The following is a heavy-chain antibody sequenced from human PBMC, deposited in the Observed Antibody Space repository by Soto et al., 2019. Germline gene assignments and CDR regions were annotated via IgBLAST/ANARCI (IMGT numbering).Heavy chain of an antibody. V-gene: IGHV3-23*01. CDR1: GFTFINSA. J-gene: IGHJ4*02. CDR2: ISASGRST. D-gene: IGHD6-19*01. CDR3: AKDGQWLDVYLES. Sequence: PGGSLRPSCTASGFTFINSAISWVRQAPGKGLGWVSIISASGRSTYHAATVKGRCTISRDNTKDTLCLQMTRLRAEDTATYYCAKDGQWLDVYLESWGQGTQVTVSS.